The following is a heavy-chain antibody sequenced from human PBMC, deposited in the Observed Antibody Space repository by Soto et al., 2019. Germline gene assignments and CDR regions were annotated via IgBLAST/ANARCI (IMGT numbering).Heavy chain of an antibody. J-gene: IGHJ4*02. Sequence: PSETQSLTSTVSGGSISSSSYYWGWIRQPPGKGLEWIGSIYYSGRTYYNPSLKSRVTISVDTSKNQFSLKLSSVTAADTAVYYCARHRYIYGSVVGYWGQGTLVTVSP. D-gene: IGHD5-18*01. CDR1: GGSISSSSYY. CDR3: ARHRYIYGSVVGY. CDR2: IYYSGRT. V-gene: IGHV4-39*01.